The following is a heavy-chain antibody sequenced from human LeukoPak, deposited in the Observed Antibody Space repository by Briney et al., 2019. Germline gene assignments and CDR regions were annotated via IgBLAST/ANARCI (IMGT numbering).Heavy chain of an antibody. CDR2: IKQDGSEK. Sequence: SGGSLRLSCAASGFTFSSYWMSWVRQAPGKGLEWVANIKQDGSEKYYVDSVKGRFTISRDNAKNSLYLQMNSLRAEDTAVYYCARAHGGMDILTGHFDYWGQGTLVTVSS. V-gene: IGHV3-7*01. D-gene: IGHD3-9*01. J-gene: IGHJ4*02. CDR1: GFTFSSYW. CDR3: ARAHGGMDILTGHFDY.